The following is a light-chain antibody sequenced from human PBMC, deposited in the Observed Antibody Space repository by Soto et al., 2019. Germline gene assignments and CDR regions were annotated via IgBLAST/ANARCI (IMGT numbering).Light chain of an antibody. CDR1: SSNIGAGYD. CDR2: GNS. J-gene: IGLJ3*02. V-gene: IGLV1-40*01. CDR3: QSYDSSRGWV. Sequence: QTVVTQPPSVSGAPGQRVTISCTGSSSNIGAGYDVHWYQQLPGTAPKLLIYGNSNRPSGVPDRFSGSKSGTSASLAITGLQAEDEADYYCQSYDSSRGWVFGGGTQLTVL.